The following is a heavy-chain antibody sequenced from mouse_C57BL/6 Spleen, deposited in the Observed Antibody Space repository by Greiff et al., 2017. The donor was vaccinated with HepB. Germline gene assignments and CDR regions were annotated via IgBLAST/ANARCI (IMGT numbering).Heavy chain of an antibody. CDR2: INPSSGYP. J-gene: IGHJ3*01. V-gene: IGHV1-7*01. CDR3: ARRVDYYDWFAD. Sequence: VQLQQSGAELAKPGASVKLSCKASGYTFTSYWMHWVKQRHGKGLEWIGYINPSSGYPKYNQKFKDKATLTADKSSRTAYMQLISLTYEDSAVYYCARRVDYYDWFADWGQGTLVTVSA. D-gene: IGHD1-1*01. CDR1: GYTFTSYW.